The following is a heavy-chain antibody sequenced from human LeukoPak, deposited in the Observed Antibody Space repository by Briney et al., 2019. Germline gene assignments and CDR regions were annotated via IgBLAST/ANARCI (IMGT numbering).Heavy chain of an antibody. CDR3: AKALVDTAMATGY. Sequence: PGRSLRLSCAASGFTFSSYGMHWVRQAPGKGLEWVAVIWYDGGNKYYADSVKGRFTISRDNSKNTLYLQMNSLRAEDTAVYYCAKALVDTAMATGYWGQGTLVTVSS. V-gene: IGHV3-33*06. CDR1: GFTFSSYG. J-gene: IGHJ4*02. CDR2: IWYDGGNK. D-gene: IGHD5-18*01.